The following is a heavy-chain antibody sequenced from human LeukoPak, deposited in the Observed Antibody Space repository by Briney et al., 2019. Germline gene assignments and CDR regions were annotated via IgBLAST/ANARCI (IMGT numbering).Heavy chain of an antibody. CDR3: ARVPHYDSSALDY. V-gene: IGHV4-30-4*01. D-gene: IGHD3-22*01. CDR2: IYYSGST. CDR1: GGSISSGDYY. J-gene: IGHJ4*02. Sequence: SETLSLTCTVSGGSISSGDYYWSWIRQPPGKGLEWIGYIYYSGSTYYNPSLKSRVTISVDTSKNQFSLKLSSVTAADTAVYYCARVPHYDSSALDYWGQGTLVTGSS.